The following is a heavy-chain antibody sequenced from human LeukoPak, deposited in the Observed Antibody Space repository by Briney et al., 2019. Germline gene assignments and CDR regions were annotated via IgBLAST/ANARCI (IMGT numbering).Heavy chain of an antibody. D-gene: IGHD3-22*01. V-gene: IGHV4-59*01. CDR3: ARRAYSSGYYFFDF. Sequence: PSETLSLTCTVSGGSISSYYWSRLRQPPGKGPEWIGYIYYSGSTNYNPSLKSRVTISIDTFKNQFSLKLSSVTAADTAVYYCARRAYSSGYYFFDFWGQGTLVTVSS. CDR1: GGSISSYY. J-gene: IGHJ4*02. CDR2: IYYSGST.